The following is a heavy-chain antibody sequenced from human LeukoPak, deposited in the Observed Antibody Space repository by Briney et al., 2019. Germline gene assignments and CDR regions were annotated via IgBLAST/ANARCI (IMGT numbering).Heavy chain of an antibody. J-gene: IGHJ5*02. CDR2: IYYSGST. D-gene: IGHD4-23*01. V-gene: IGHV4-59*12. CDR3: ARGVSISQRWKNWFDP. CDR1: GGSISNYY. Sequence: SETLSLTCTVSGGSISNYYWSWIRQPPGKGLEWIGYIYYSGSTNYNPSLKSRVTISVDTSKNQFSLKLSSVTAADTAVYYCARGVSISQRWKNWFDPWGQGTLVTVSS.